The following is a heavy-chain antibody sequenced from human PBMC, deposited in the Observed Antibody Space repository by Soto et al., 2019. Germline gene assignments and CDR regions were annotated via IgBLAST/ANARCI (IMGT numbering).Heavy chain of an antibody. D-gene: IGHD1-26*01. J-gene: IGHJ4*02. CDR3: AMGSSGFYYIY. V-gene: IGHV4-39*01. CDR1: GGSISSSSYY. CDR2: IYYSGST. Sequence: PSETVSLTCTVSGGSISSSSYYWGWIRQPPGKGLEWIGSIYYSGSTYHNPPLKSRVTISKDTSKNQFSLKLSSVTAADTAVFYCAMGSSGFYYIYWGQGIQVTVSS.